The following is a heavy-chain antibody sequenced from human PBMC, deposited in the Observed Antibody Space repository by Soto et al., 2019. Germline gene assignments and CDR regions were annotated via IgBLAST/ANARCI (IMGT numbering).Heavy chain of an antibody. CDR2: IHHSGTT. CDR3: ARQELELDWFDP. J-gene: IGHJ5*02. D-gene: IGHD1-7*01. CDR1: GGSVTSRNW. Sequence: QVQLQESGPGLVQPAGTLSLTCTVSGGSVTSRNWWFWVRQPPGKGLEWIGAIHHSGTTDYNPSLKSRATISVDKSKNHFSLRLTSVTAADTALYYCARQELELDWFDPWGQGTLVSVSS. V-gene: IGHV4-4*02.